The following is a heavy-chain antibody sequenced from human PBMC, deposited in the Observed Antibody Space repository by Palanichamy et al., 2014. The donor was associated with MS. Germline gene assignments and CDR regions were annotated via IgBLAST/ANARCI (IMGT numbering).Heavy chain of an antibody. J-gene: IGHJ4*02. D-gene: IGHD6-19*01. V-gene: IGHV4-39*01. CDR2: IYYSGST. CDR1: GGSISSGNYY. CDR3: ARHGVAASFDF. Sequence: QLQLQESGPGLVKPSETLSLTCTVSGGSISSGNYYWGWIRQPPGKGLEWIGSIYYSGSTYYNPSLKSRVTISVDTSKNQFSLKLSSVTAADTAVYYCARHGVAASFDFWGQGTLVTVSS.